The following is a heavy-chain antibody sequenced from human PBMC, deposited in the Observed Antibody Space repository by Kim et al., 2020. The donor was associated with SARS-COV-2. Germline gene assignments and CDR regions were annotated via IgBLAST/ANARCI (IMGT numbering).Heavy chain of an antibody. Sequence: ASVKVSCKASGYTFTGYYMHWVRQAPGQGLEWMGRINPNSGGTNYAQKFHGRVTMTRDTSISTAYMELSRLRSDDTAVYYCARDQNYDILTGYSPWGQGTLVTVSS. V-gene: IGHV1-2*06. CDR1: GYTFTGYY. J-gene: IGHJ5*02. D-gene: IGHD3-9*01. CDR3: ARDQNYDILTGYSP. CDR2: INPNSGGT.